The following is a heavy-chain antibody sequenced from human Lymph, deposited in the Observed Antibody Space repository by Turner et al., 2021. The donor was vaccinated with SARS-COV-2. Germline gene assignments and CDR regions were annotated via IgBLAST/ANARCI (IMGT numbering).Heavy chain of an antibody. CDR3: AGREWGGSLGHIDY. D-gene: IGHD3-3*01. Sequence: VQRVQSGAEVKKPGESLKIPCKVPGHRFTSYWVGWGRQMPGKGLEGMGIIYPGDSDTRFSPSFQGQVTISSDKSISTAYREWGSQKASDTAMYYCAGREWGGSLGHIDYWGQGTLVTVSS. V-gene: IGHV5-51*01. CDR2: IYPGDSDT. CDR1: GHRFTSYW. J-gene: IGHJ4*02.